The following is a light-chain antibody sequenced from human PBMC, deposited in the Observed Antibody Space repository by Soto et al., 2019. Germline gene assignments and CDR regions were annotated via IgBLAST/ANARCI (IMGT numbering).Light chain of an antibody. J-gene: IGLJ2*01. CDR1: SSNIGAGYD. Sequence: QSVLTQPPSVSGTPGQRVTISCTGSSSNIGAGYDVHWYQLLPGTPPKLLIYGNNNRSSGVPDRFSVSTSGTSASLAITGLQAEDEADYYCQSSDTSLSAAVFGGVTQLTVL. CDR2: GNN. CDR3: QSSDTSLSAAV. V-gene: IGLV1-40*01.